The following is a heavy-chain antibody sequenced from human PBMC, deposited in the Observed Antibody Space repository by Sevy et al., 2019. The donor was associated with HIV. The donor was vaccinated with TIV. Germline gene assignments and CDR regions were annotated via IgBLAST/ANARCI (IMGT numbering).Heavy chain of an antibody. CDR1: GFTFSSYS. D-gene: IGHD2-2*01. Sequence: GGSLRLSCAASGFTFSSYSMNWVRQAPGKGLDGVSSISSSSSYIYDADSVKGRFTISRDNAKNSLYLQMNSLRAEDTAVYYCASERTECSSTSCSNLFDYWGQGTLVTVSS. CDR2: ISSSSSYI. V-gene: IGHV3-21*01. CDR3: ASERTECSSTSCSNLFDY. J-gene: IGHJ4*02.